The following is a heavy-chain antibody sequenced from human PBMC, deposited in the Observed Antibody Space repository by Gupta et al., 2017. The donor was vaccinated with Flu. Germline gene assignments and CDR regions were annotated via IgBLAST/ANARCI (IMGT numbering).Heavy chain of an antibody. J-gene: IGHJ5*02. CDR1: GGSISSGGYY. CDR2: IDYSGST. V-gene: IGHV4-31*03. Sequence: QVQLQESGPGLVKPSQTLSLTCTVSGGSISSGGYYWSWIRQHPGKGLEWIGYIDYSGSTYYNPSLKSRVTISVDTSKNQFSLKLSSVTAADTAVYYCARALVVFGVVIKGNKYNWFDPWGQGTLVTVSS. CDR3: ARALVVFGVVIKGNKYNWFDP. D-gene: IGHD3-3*01.